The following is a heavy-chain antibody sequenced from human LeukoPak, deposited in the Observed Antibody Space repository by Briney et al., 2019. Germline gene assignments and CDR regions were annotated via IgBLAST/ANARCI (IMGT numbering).Heavy chain of an antibody. J-gene: IGHJ4*02. D-gene: IGHD2-21*01. CDR3: ARRIGTASDC. V-gene: IGHV3-72*01. CDR2: IRDKREAHTT. CDR1: GFTFSSYE. Sequence: PGGSLRLSCVASGFTFSSYEMNWVRQAPGKAPEWVGRIRDKREAHTTEYAASVKGRFTISRDDSRNSLFLQMNSLKIEDTAVYYCARRIGTASDCWGQGTLVTVS.